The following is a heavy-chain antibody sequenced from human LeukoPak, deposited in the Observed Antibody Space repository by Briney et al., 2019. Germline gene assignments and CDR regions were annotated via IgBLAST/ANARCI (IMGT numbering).Heavy chain of an antibody. J-gene: IGHJ4*02. Sequence: GGSLRLSCAASGFTFSSYSTNWVRQAPGKGLEWVSSIGSSSNSIYYTDSVKGRFTISSNNAKNSLYLQVNSLRSEDTAVYYCARELPTEAFDYWGQGTLVTVSS. CDR1: GFTFSSYS. CDR2: IGSSSNSI. V-gene: IGHV3-21*01. D-gene: IGHD1-26*01. CDR3: ARELPTEAFDY.